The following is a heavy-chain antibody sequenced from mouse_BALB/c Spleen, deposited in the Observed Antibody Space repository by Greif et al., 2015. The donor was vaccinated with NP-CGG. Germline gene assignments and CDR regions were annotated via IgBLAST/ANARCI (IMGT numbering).Heavy chain of an antibody. Sequence: QVQLQQSGPELVKPGASVKISCKASGYTFTDYYINWVKQKPGQGLEWIGWIYPGSGNTKYNEKFKGKATLTVDTSSSTAYMQLSSVTSEDTAVYFCARRTGTEAMDYWGQGTSVTGAS. CDR1: GYTFTDYY. V-gene: IGHV1-84*02. D-gene: IGHD4-1*01. J-gene: IGHJ4*01. CDR3: ARRTGTEAMDY. CDR2: IYPGSGNT.